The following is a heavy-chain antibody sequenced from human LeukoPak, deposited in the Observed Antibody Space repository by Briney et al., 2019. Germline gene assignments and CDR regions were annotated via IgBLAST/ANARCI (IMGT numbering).Heavy chain of an antibody. CDR2: INSDGSST. D-gene: IGHD2-21*02. J-gene: IGHJ4*02. V-gene: IGHV3-74*01. CDR1: GFTFSSYW. CDR3: ARVTPDIVVVTASFDY. Sequence: GGSLRLSCAASGFTFSSYWMHWVRQAPGKGLVWVSRINSDGSSTSYADSVKGRFTISRDNAKNTLYLQMNSLRAEDTAVYYCARVTPDIVVVTASFDYWGQGTLVTVCS.